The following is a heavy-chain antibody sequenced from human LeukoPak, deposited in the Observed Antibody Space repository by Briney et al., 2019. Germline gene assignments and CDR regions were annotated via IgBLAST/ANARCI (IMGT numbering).Heavy chain of an antibody. Sequence: SETLSLTCTVSGGSISSSSYYWGWIRQPPGKGLEWIGSIYYSGSTYYNPSLKSRVTISVDTSKNQFSLKLSSVTAADTAVYYCARETIPWVSSSWPIDYWGQGTLVTVSS. CDR2: IYYSGST. CDR3: ARETIPWVSSSWPIDY. J-gene: IGHJ4*02. CDR1: GGSISSSSYY. D-gene: IGHD6-13*01. V-gene: IGHV4-39*07.